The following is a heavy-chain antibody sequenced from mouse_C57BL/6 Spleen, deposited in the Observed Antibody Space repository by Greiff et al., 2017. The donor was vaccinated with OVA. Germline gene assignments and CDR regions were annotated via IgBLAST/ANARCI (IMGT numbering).Heavy chain of an antibody. CDR2: ISSGGDYI. CDR3: TREGTTVVADY. J-gene: IGHJ4*01. D-gene: IGHD1-1*01. V-gene: IGHV5-9-1*02. CDR1: GFTFSSYA. Sequence: EVQGVESGEGLVKPGGSLKLSCAASGFTFSSYAMSWVRQTPEKRLEWVAYISSGGDYIYYADTVKGRFTISRDNARNTLYLQMSSLKSEDTAMYYCTREGTTVVADYWGQGTSVTVSS.